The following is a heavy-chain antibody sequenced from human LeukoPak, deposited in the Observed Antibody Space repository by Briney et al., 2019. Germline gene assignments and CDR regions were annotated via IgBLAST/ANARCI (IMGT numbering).Heavy chain of an antibody. CDR1: GFTFSSYA. Sequence: GGSLRLACAAAGFTFSSYAMSWVRQAPGEGLEWVSAISGSGGSTYYADSVKGRFTISRDNSKTTLYLQMNSLRAEDTAVYYCAKADPVAGPPIDYWGQGTLVSVSS. CDR2: ISGSGGST. CDR3: AKADPVAGPPIDY. V-gene: IGHV3-23*01. J-gene: IGHJ4*02. D-gene: IGHD6-19*01.